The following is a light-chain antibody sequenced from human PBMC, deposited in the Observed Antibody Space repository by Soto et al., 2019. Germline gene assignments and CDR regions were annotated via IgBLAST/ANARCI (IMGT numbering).Light chain of an antibody. Sequence: QAVVTQPPSASGTPGQRVTISCSGSGSNIGSHTVNWYQRLPGTAPKLLIYSNNQRPSGVPDRFSGSKSGTSASLAISGLQSEDEADYYCAAWDDNLNSVVFGGGTQLTVL. V-gene: IGLV1-44*01. CDR2: SNN. CDR3: AAWDDNLNSVV. CDR1: GSNIGSHT. J-gene: IGLJ2*01.